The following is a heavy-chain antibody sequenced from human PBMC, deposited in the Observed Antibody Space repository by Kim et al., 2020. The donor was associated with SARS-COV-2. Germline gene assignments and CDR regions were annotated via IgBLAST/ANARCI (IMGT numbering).Heavy chain of an antibody. J-gene: IGHJ4*02. CDR3: ARGPGVGDYIWGSYRFDY. D-gene: IGHD3-16*02. CDR2: IIPIFGTA. CDR1: GGTFSSYA. Sequence: SVKVSCKASGGTFSSYAISWVRQAHGQGLEWMGGIIPIFGTANYAQKFQGRVTITADESTSTAYMELSSLRSEDTAVYYCARGPGVGDYIWGSYRFDYWGQGTLVTVSS. V-gene: IGHV1-69*13.